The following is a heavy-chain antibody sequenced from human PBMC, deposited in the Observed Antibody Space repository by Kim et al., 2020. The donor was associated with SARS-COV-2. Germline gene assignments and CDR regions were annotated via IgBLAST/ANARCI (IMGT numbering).Heavy chain of an antibody. V-gene: IGHV1-8*01. Sequence: ASVKVSCKFSRYTFTNFDINWGRQVTGQGLEWMGWMNPTSGDTGYAQKFQGRVTMTRNTYITTAYMELSGLRSEDTAVYYCARAPARHYHSDRNWFDPWGRGTLVTVPS. CDR2: MNPTSGDT. D-gene: IGHD3-10*01. CDR3: ARAPARHYHSDRNWFDP. J-gene: IGHJ5*02. CDR1: RYTFTNFD.